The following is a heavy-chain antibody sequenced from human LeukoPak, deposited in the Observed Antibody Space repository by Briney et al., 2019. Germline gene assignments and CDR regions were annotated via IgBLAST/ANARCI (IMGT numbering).Heavy chain of an antibody. D-gene: IGHD3-10*01. Sequence: GGSLRLSCAASGFTFSSYWMSWVRQAPGKGLEWVANIKQDGSEKYYADSVKGRFTISRDNSKNTLYLQMNSLRAEDTAVYYCAKGLTMAYYMDVWGKGTTVTVSS. CDR2: IKQDGSEK. CDR1: GFTFSSYW. V-gene: IGHV3-7*01. J-gene: IGHJ6*03. CDR3: AKGLTMAYYMDV.